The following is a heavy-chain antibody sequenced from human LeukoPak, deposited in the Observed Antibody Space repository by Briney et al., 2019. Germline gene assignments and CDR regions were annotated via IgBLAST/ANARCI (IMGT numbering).Heavy chain of an antibody. J-gene: IGHJ5*02. CDR1: GFTFSSYW. Sequence: GGSLRLSCAASGFTFSSYWMHWVRQVPGKGLVWVSRTNTDGNSTRYADSVKGRFTISRDNAKNTLYLQMNSLRAEDTAVYYCARVPLGEFKGFDPWGQGTLVTVSS. V-gene: IGHV3-74*01. CDR3: ARVPLGEFKGFDP. D-gene: IGHD3-10*01. CDR2: TNTDGNST.